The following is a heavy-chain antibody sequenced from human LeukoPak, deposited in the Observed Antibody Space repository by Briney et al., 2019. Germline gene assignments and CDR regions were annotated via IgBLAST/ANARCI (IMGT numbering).Heavy chain of an antibody. J-gene: IGHJ4*02. D-gene: IGHD2-15*01. CDR3: TTIRGFCSGRSCLGY. CDR2: IKSKIDGGTT. V-gene: IGHV3-15*01. Sequence: MPGGSLRLSCAVSGFTFSHAWMSWVRQAPGKGLEWVGRIKSKIDGGTTDYGAPVKGRFTISRDDSKNTLYLQMNSLKSEDTAVYYCTTIRGFCSGRSCLGYWGQGTLVTVSS. CDR1: GFTFSHAW.